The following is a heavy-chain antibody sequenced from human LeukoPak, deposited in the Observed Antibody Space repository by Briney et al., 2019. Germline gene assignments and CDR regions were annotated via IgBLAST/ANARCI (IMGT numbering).Heavy chain of an antibody. V-gene: IGHV3-53*01. Sequence: GGSLRLSCAASGFTVSSNYMSWVRQAPGKGLEWVSVIYSGGSTYYADSVKGRFTISRDNFKNTLYLQMNSLRAEDTAVYYCARGSSGSYYEAYFDYWGQGTLVTVSS. CDR1: GFTVSSNY. CDR2: IYSGGST. D-gene: IGHD1-26*01. CDR3: ARGSSGSYYEAYFDY. J-gene: IGHJ4*02.